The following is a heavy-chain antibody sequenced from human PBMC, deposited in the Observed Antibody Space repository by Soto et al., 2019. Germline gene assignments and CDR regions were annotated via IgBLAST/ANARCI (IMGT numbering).Heavy chain of an antibody. V-gene: IGHV2-26*01. D-gene: IGHD6-13*01. Sequence: QVTLKESGPVLVKPTETLTLTCTVSGFSLKNARVCMTWIRQPPGKALEWLAVIFSNDEKSYSTSLKSRLTISKDTSKSQVVLTMSNLDPLDTGTYFCARTLQQLHYYAMDVWGQGTTVTVSS. CDR3: ARTLQQLHYYAMDV. CDR1: GFSLKNARVC. CDR2: IFSNDEK. J-gene: IGHJ6*02.